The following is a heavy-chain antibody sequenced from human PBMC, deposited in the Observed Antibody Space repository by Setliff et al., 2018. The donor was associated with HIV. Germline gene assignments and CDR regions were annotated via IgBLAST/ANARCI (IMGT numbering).Heavy chain of an antibody. V-gene: IGHV3-11*04. CDR3: HSGYDTEEQSYFDY. J-gene: IGHJ4*02. D-gene: IGHD5-12*01. Sequence: GSLRLSCAASGFKYSDFNMNWIRQAPGKGLEWISYISRTGTTIYYADSVKGRFTISRDNPKNTLYLQMNSLKAEDTGVYYCHSGYDTEEQSYFDYWGQGTLVTVSS. CDR1: GFKYSDFN. CDR2: ISRTGTTI.